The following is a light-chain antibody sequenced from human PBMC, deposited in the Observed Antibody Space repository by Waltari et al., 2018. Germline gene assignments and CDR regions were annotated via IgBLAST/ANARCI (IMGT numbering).Light chain of an antibody. Sequence: YELTQAPSVSVAPGQTARITCSGDALPKKYSYWYQQKSGQAPVLVIYEDSKRPSGIPERFSGSSSGTMATLTISGAQVEDEADYYCYSTDSSGNHYVFGTGTKVTVL. J-gene: IGLJ1*01. V-gene: IGLV3-10*01. CDR3: YSTDSSGNHYV. CDR2: EDS. CDR1: ALPKKY.